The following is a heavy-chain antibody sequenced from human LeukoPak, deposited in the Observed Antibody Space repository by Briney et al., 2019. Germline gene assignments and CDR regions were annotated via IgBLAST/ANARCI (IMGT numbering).Heavy chain of an antibody. CDR1: GGSVSSGGYY. Sequence: SETLSLTCTVSGGSVSSGGYYWSWIRQPAGKGLEWIGRIYTSGSTDYNPSLKSRVTISVDTSKNQFSLKLSSVTAADTAVYYCARGLYDYVWGSYRENYYFDYWGQGTLVTVSS. V-gene: IGHV4-61*02. J-gene: IGHJ4*02. CDR3: ARGLYDYVWGSYRENYYFDY. D-gene: IGHD3-16*02. CDR2: IYTSGST.